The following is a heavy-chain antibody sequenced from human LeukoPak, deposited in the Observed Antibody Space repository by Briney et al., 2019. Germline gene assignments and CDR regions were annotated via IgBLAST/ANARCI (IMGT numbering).Heavy chain of an antibody. D-gene: IGHD3-22*01. V-gene: IGHV3-48*01. CDR3: ARTNYYDSSGYYYYYYGMDV. Sequence: GGSLRLSCAASGFTFSSYSMNWVRQAPGKGLEWVSYISSSSSTIYYADSVKGRFTISRDNAKNSLYLQMNSLRAEDTAVYYCARTNYYDSSGYYYYYYGMDVWGQGTTVTVSS. CDR1: GFTFSSYS. CDR2: ISSSSSTI. J-gene: IGHJ6*02.